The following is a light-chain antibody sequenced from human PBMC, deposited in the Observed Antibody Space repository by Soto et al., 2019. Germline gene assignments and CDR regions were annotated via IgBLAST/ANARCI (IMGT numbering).Light chain of an antibody. CDR1: SSDVGGYNY. Sequence: QPPLTQPRSVCGSPGQSFAISCTGTSSDVGGYNYVSWYQQHPGKAPKVMIFDVNKRPSGVPDRFSGSKSGNTASLTISGLQAEDEADYYCCSYAGRYTYVFGTGTKVTVL. CDR3: CSYAGRYTYV. V-gene: IGLV2-11*01. J-gene: IGLJ1*01. CDR2: DVN.